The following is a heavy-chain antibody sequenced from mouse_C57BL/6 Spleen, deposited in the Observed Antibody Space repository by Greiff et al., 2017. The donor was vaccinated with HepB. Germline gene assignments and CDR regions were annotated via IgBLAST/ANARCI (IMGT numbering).Heavy chain of an antibody. V-gene: IGHV1-47*01. J-gene: IGHJ4*01. Sequence: VQLQQSGAELVKPGASVKMSCKASGYSFTTYPIEWMKQNHGKSLEWIGNFHPYNDDSKYNDKFKGKATLTVEKSSSTVYLVLSRLTSDDSSVYYCARRGSSYRYYAMDYWGQGTSVTGSA. CDR3: ARRGSSYRYYAMDY. D-gene: IGHD1-1*01. CDR1: GYSFTTYP. CDR2: FHPYNDDS.